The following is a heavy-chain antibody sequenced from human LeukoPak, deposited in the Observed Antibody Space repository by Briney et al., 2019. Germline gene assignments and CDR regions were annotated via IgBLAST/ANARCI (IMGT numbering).Heavy chain of an antibody. CDR1: GYTFTSYY. Sequence: ASVKVSCKASGYTFTSYYMHWVRQAPGQGLEWMGIINPSGGSTSYAQKFQGRVTMTRDTSTSTVYMELSSLRSEDTAVYYCASAVKDSSGYYRVFDYWGQGTLVTVSS. CDR3: ASAVKDSSGYYRVFDY. D-gene: IGHD3-22*01. J-gene: IGHJ4*02. V-gene: IGHV1-46*01. CDR2: INPSGGST.